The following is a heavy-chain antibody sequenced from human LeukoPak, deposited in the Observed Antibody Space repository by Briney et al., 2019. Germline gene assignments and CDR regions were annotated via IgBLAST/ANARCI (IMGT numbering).Heavy chain of an antibody. CDR3: AKGTGYCDSSGYDPFDI. D-gene: IGHD3-22*01. V-gene: IGHV3-23*01. CDR2: IGSSGGGI. Sequence: GGSLRLSCAASGFTFSTYTMYWVRHPPGKGLEWVSIIGSSGGGIHYADSVKGRFTISRDNSKNTLYLQMNSPRAEDTAVYYCAKGTGYCDSSGYDPFDIWGQGTMVTVSS. J-gene: IGHJ3*02. CDR1: GFTFSTYT.